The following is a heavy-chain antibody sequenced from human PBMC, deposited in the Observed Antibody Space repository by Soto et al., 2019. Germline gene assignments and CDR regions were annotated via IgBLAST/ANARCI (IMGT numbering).Heavy chain of an antibody. V-gene: IGHV4-59*08. J-gene: IGHJ4*02. CDR2: IYYSGST. D-gene: IGHD4-17*01. CDR1: GGSISSYY. CDR3: ARQGTETTVEFDY. Sequence: SETLCLTCTVSGGSISSYYWSWIRQPPGKGLEWIGYIYYSGSTNYNPSLKSRVTISVDTSKNQFSLKLSSVTAADTAVYYCARQGTETTVEFDYWGQGTLVTVSS.